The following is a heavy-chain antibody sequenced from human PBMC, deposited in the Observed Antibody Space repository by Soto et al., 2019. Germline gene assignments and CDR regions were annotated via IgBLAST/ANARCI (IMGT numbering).Heavy chain of an antibody. CDR3: ASDYGDYALRNCGMDV. V-gene: IGHV3-15*01. CDR1: GFTFSNAW. D-gene: IGHD4-17*01. J-gene: IGHJ6*02. CDR2: IKSKTDGGTT. Sequence: EVQLVESGGGLVKPGGSLRLSCAASGFTFSNAWMSWVRQAPGKGLEWVGRIKSKTDGGTTDYAAPVKGRFTISRDDSNNTLLRQMNSLNTEATAVYYCASDYGDYALRNCGMDVWCQGTTVTVPS.